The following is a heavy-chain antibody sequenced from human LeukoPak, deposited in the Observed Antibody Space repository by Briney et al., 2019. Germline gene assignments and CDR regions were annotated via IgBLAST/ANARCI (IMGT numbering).Heavy chain of an antibody. J-gene: IGHJ4*02. D-gene: IGHD6-19*01. V-gene: IGHV3-48*01. CDR1: GFTFSTYS. CDR2: ISSSSVTI. Sequence: PGGSLRLSCAASGFTFSTYSMNWFRQAPGKGLEWVSYISSSSVTIYYADSVKGRFTISRDNAKNSLYLQMNSLRAEDTAVYYCARGGLSSAASFDYWGQGTLVTVSS. CDR3: ARGGLSSAASFDY.